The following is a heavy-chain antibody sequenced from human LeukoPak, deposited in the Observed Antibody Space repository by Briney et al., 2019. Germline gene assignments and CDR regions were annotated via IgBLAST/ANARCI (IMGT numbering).Heavy chain of an antibody. CDR2: IYYSGST. CDR1: GGSISSSSYY. V-gene: IGHV4-39*07. D-gene: IGHD5-18*01. Sequence: SETLSLTCTVSGGSISSSSYYWGWIRQPPGKGLEWIGSIYYSGSTYYNPSLKSRVTISVDTSKNQFSLKLSSVTAADTAVYYCAIPLTVDTAMARAAFDIWGQGTMVTVSS. CDR3: AIPLTVDTAMARAAFDI. J-gene: IGHJ3*02.